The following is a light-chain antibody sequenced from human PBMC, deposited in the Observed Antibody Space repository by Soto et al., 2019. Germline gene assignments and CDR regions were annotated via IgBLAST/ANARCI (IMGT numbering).Light chain of an antibody. J-gene: IGKJ1*01. CDR3: HQYVVTPWT. CDR1: QSVLYSPNNKNY. V-gene: IGKV4-1*01. Sequence: DIVMTQSPDSLAVSLGERATINCKSSQSVLYSPNNKNYLAWYQQKPGQPPKLLIYWASIRESGVPDRFRGSGPGTDFTPTTSGLQAEDPAVNYCHQYVVTPWTFGQGTKGKSN. CDR2: WAS.